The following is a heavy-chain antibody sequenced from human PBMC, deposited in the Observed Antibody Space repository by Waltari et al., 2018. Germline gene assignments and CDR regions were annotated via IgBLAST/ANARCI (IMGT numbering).Heavy chain of an antibody. CDR3: ASSGSYYWGFDY. CDR2: IRYDGSNK. V-gene: IGHV3-30*02. D-gene: IGHD1-26*01. Sequence: QVQLVESGGGVVQPGGSLRLSCAASGFTFSSYGMHWVRQAPGKGLEWVAFIRYDGSNKYYADSVKGRFTISRDNSKNTLYLQMNSLRAEDTAVYYCASSGSYYWGFDYWGQGTPVTVSS. CDR1: GFTFSSYG. J-gene: IGHJ4*02.